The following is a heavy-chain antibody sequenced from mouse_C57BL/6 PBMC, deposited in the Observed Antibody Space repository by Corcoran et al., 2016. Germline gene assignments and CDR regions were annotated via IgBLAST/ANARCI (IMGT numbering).Heavy chain of an antibody. CDR1: VYTFTDYY. CDR3: ARSDWEWYCDV. D-gene: IGHD4-1*01. CDR2: INPNNGGT. Sequence: EVQLQQSGPELVKPGASVKISCTASVYTFTDYYMNWVKPSHGKSLEWIGDINPNNGGTSYNQKFKGKATLTVDKSSSTAYMELRSLTSEDSAVYYCARSDWEWYCDVWGTGTTVTVSS. J-gene: IGHJ1*03. V-gene: IGHV1-26*01.